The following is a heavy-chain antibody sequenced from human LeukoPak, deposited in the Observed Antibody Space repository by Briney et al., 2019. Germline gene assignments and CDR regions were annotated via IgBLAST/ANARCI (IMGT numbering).Heavy chain of an antibody. J-gene: IGHJ4*03. CDR2: IYYSGSN. D-gene: IGHD1-26*01. CDR3: ARAKYSGSYLDY. Sequence: SETLSLTCTVSGASISTYYWSWIRQPPGKGLEWVGFIYYSGSNNYNPSLKSRVTISLDTSKNQFSLKLTSVPAADTAVYYCARAKYSGSYLDYWGQGALVTVSS. CDR1: GASISTYY. V-gene: IGHV4-59*01.